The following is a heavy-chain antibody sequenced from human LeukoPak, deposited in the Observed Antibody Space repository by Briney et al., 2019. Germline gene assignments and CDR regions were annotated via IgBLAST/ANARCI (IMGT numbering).Heavy chain of an antibody. D-gene: IGHD6-13*01. CDR2: IYYSGST. V-gene: IGHV4-59*01. J-gene: IGHJ5*02. CDR3: ARVWDRYSSSWHIDP. Sequence: SETLSLTCTVSGGSISSYYWSWIRQPPGKGLEWIGYIYYSGSTNYNPSLKSRVTISVDTSKNQFSLKLSSVTAADTAVYYCARVWDRYSSSWHIDPWRQGTLVTVSS. CDR1: GGSISSYY.